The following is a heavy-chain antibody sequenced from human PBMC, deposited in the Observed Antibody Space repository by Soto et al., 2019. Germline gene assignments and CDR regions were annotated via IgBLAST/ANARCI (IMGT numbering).Heavy chain of an antibody. CDR3: ARDVNDSSGSQGFDY. J-gene: IGHJ4*02. D-gene: IGHD3-22*01. CDR1: GDSVSSNNYY. V-gene: IGHV4-31*03. Sequence: SETLSLTCTVIGDSVSSNNYYWSWIRQRPGEGLEWIGYIHYSGDSYDNPSLTSRITMSMDVSKNQFSLNLRSVTAADTAIYYCARDVNDSSGSQGFDYWGQGTLVTVSS. CDR2: IHYSGDS.